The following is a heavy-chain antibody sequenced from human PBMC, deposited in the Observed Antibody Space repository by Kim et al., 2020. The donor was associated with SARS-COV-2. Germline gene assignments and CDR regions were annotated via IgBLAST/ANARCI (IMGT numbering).Heavy chain of an antibody. V-gene: IGHV3-30*18. J-gene: IGHJ4*02. D-gene: IGHD1-26*01. CDR2: ISYDGSNK. CDR1: GFTFSSYG. CDR3: AKDGEGELQGWVSYYFDY. Sequence: GGSLRLSCAASGFTFSSYGMHWVRQAPGKGLEWVAVISYDGSNKYYADSVKGRFTISRDNSKNTLYLQMNSLRAEDTAVYYCAKDGEGELQGWVSYYFDYWGQGTLVTVSS.